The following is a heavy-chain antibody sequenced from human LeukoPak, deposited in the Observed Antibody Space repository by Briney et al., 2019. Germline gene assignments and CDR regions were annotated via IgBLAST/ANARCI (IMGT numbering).Heavy chain of an antibody. CDR3: ARDRLRLVYERTNWFDP. CDR2: INPNSGGT. CDR1: GYSFTDFY. J-gene: IGHJ5*02. V-gene: IGHV1-2*02. D-gene: IGHD6-6*01. Sequence: GASVKVSCKASGYSFTDFYIHWLRQAPGQGLEWMGWINPNSGGTKYAQKFQGRVTMTRDTSISTAYMELSRLRSDDTAVFYCARDRLRLVYERTNWFDPWGQGTLVTLSS.